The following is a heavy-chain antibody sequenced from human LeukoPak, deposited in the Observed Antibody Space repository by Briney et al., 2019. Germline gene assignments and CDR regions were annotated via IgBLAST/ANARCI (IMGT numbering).Heavy chain of an antibody. CDR1: GGSFSGYY. Sequence: SETLSLTRAVYGGSFSGYYWSWIRQPPGKGLEWIGEINHSGSTNYNPSLKSRVTISVDTSKNQFSLKLSSVTAADTAVYYCARRGKDGYNYWYFDYWGQGTLVTVSS. D-gene: IGHD5-24*01. CDR2: INHSGST. CDR3: ARRGKDGYNYWYFDY. V-gene: IGHV4-34*01. J-gene: IGHJ4*02.